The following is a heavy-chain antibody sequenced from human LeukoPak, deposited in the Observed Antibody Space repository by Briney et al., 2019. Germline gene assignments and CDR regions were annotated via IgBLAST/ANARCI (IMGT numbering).Heavy chain of an antibody. Sequence: PSETLSLTCTVSGGSISSGDYYWRWIRQHPGKGLEWIGYIYYSGSSGSTYYNPSLKSRVTISVDTSKNQFSLKLSSVTAADTAVYYCARDSGYFDYWGQGTLVTVSS. CDR1: GGSISSGDYY. V-gene: IGHV4-31*03. CDR3: ARDSGYFDY. D-gene: IGHD1-26*01. J-gene: IGHJ4*02. CDR2: IYYSGSSGST.